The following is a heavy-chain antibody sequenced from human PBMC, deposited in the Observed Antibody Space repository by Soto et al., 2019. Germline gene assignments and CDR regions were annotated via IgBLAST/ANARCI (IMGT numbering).Heavy chain of an antibody. J-gene: IGHJ4*02. D-gene: IGHD2-2*01. CDR3: ARETCSSSSCYWYYFDY. CDR1: GGSISSGGDY. CDR2: IYSSGST. V-gene: IGHV4-31*02. Sequence: LCGGSISSGGDYWSWIRQHPGKGLEWIGFIYSSGSTYYNPSLKSRITISVDTSKNQFSLKLSSVTAADTAVYYCARETCSSSSCYWYYFDYWGQGTLVTVSS.